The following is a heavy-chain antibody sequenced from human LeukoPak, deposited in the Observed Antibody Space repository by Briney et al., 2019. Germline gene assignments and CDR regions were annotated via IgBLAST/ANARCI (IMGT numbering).Heavy chain of an antibody. V-gene: IGHV4-30-4*01. CDR1: GGSISISDYY. D-gene: IGHD1-1*01. CDR2: IYYSGST. J-gene: IGHJ6*02. CDR3: ARDSRVGTERYGMDV. Sequence: SETLSLTCTVSGGSISISDYYWSWLRQPPGKGLEWIGYIYYSGSTYYNPSLKSRVTISVDTSKNQLSLKLSSVTAADTAVYYCARDSRVGTERYGMDVWGQGTTVTVSS.